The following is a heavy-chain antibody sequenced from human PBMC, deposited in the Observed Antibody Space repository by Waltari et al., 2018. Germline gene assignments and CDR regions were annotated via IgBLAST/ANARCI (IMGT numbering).Heavy chain of an antibody. J-gene: IGHJ4*02. CDR2: LKSDGTEK. CDR1: GFTFSDYW. CDR3: VWPVRLLSS. D-gene: IGHD2-21*02. V-gene: IGHV3-7*01. Sequence: EVQLVESGGGLVQPGGSLRVSCEASGFTFSDYWMGWVRQTPGKGLEWVAILKSDGTEKWYVDSVKGRLTISRENAKNSLFLQMNRLRAEDTAVYHCVWPVRLLSSWGQGTLVTVSS.